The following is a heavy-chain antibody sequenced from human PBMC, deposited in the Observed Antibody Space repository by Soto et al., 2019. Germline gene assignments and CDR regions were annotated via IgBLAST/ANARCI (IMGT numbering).Heavy chain of an antibody. J-gene: IGHJ6*02. CDR1: GFTFSDYY. CDR2: ISSSGSTI. V-gene: IGHV3-11*01. D-gene: IGHD3-10*01. CDR3: TRFKGTMVRGDRTFYYYGMDV. Sequence: QVQLVESGGGLVKPGGSLRLSCAASGFTFSDYYMNWIRQAPGKGLEWVSYISSSGSTIYYADSVKGRFTIPRDNAKYSVYVQINSMRAEDTAVYSCTRFKGTMVRGDRTFYYYGMDVWGQGTTVTVSS.